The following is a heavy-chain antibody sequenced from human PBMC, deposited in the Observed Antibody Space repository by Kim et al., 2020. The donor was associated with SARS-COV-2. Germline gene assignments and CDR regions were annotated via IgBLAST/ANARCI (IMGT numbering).Heavy chain of an antibody. Sequence: GGSLRLSCAASGFTFSSYAMHWVRQAPGKGLEWVAVISYDGSNKYYADSVKGRFTISRDNSKNTLYLQMNSLRAEDTAVYYCARCGEMDVVDTAMVFLPPFDYWGQGTLVTVSS. D-gene: IGHD5-18*01. CDR1: GFTFSSYA. CDR3: ARCGEMDVVDTAMVFLPPFDY. CDR2: ISYDGSNK. J-gene: IGHJ4*02. V-gene: IGHV3-30*04.